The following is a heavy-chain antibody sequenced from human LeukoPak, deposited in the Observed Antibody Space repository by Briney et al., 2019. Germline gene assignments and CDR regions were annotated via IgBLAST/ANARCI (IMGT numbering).Heavy chain of an antibody. Sequence: SQTLSLTCAISGDSVSSSSAAWNWIRQSPSRGLEWLGRTYFRSDWFKDYAVSVKSRITVNPDTSKNQFSLHLSSVTPEDTAVYYCARESGIATTGRWFDPWGQGTLVTVSS. CDR1: GDSVSSSSAA. CDR3: ARESGIATTGRWFDP. J-gene: IGHJ5*02. CDR2: TYFRSDWFK. D-gene: IGHD6-13*01. V-gene: IGHV6-1*01.